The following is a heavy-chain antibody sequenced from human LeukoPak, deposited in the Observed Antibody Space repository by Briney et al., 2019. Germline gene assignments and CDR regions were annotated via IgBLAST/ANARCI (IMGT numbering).Heavy chain of an antibody. J-gene: IGHJ4*02. CDR1: GASIDSHSW. D-gene: IGHD1-14*01. CDR3: AYNRNFALDN. V-gene: IGHV4-4*02. CDR2: IYHSGGA. Sequence: SGTPSLTCAVSGASIDSHSWWSWVRQPPGKGLEWIGEIYHSGGANYKPSLKSRVTMSVDTSKNHFSLKLTSVTAADTAVYYCAYNRNFALDNWGQGTLVTVSS.